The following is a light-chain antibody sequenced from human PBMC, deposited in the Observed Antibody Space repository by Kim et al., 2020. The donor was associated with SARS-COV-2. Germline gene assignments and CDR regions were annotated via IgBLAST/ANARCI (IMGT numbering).Light chain of an antibody. CDR1: SSDVGSYNL. CDR3: CSYAGGTTWV. J-gene: IGLJ3*02. Sequence: QSALTQPASVSGSPGQSITIPCTGTSSDVGSYNLVSWYQQHPGKAPKLMIYEGSKRPSGVSNRFSGSKSVNTASLTISGLQAEDEAYYYCCSYAGGTTWVFGGGTQLTVL. V-gene: IGLV2-23*01. CDR2: EGS.